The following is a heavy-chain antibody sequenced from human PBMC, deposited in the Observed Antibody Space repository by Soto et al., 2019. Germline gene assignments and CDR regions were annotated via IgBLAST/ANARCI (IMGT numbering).Heavy chain of an antibody. D-gene: IGHD3-10*01. CDR1: GGSFSGYY. Sequence: SETLSLTCAVYGGSFSGYYWSWIRQPPGKGLEWIGEINHSGSTNYNPSLKSRVTISVDTSKNQFSLKLSSVTAADTAVYYCARMRLLWFGESHDGYYYYYGIDVWGQGTTATVYS. CDR3: ARMRLLWFGESHDGYYYYYGIDV. CDR2: INHSGST. J-gene: IGHJ6*02. V-gene: IGHV4-34*01.